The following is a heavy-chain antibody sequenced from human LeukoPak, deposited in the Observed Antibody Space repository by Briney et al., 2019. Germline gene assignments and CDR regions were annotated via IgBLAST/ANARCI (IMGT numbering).Heavy chain of an antibody. CDR3: ARTDSSSWHDY. D-gene: IGHD6-13*01. V-gene: IGHV1-69*04. CDR2: IIPILGIA. CDR1: GGTFSSYA. J-gene: IGHJ4*02. Sequence: SVKVSCKASGGTFSSYAISWVRQAPGQGLEWMGRIIPILGIANYAQKFQGRVTITADKSTSTAYMELSSLRSEDTAVYYCARTDSSSWHDYWGQGTLVTDSS.